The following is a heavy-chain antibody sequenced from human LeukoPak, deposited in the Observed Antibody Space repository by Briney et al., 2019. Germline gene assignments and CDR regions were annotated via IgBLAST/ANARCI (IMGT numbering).Heavy chain of an antibody. CDR3: AKLGVASIRDS. J-gene: IGHJ4*02. CDR1: GFTFSTYA. V-gene: IGHV3-23*01. CDR2: ISGSGDNT. Sequence: GGSLRLSCAASGFTFSTYAMSWVRRAPGKGLEWVAAISGSGDNTYYADSVKGRFTISRDNSENTSYLQLNSLRAEDTAIDYCAKLGVASIRDSWGQGTLVTVSS. D-gene: IGHD5-12*01.